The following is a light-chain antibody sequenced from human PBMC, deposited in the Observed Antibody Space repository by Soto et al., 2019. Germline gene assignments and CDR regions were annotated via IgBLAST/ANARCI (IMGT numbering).Light chain of an antibody. J-gene: IGKJ2*01. CDR1: QSVSSN. Sequence: EIVMTQSPATLSVSPGERATLTCRATQSVSSNLAWYQQKPGQAPRLLIYGASIRATGIPARFSGNGSGTEFTLTISSLQSEDFAVYYCQQYNNWPPRYTFGQGTNLEIK. CDR2: GAS. V-gene: IGKV3-15*01. CDR3: QQYNNWPPRYT.